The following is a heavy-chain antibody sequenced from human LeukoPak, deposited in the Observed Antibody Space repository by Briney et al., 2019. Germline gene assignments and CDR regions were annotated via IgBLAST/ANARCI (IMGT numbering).Heavy chain of an antibody. CDR1: GGSLSGYY. Sequence: ASETLSLTCAVSGGSLSGYYRTWIRQPPGKGLEWIGYIFFSGTTNYSPSLKSRVTISVDTSKNQFTLKMTSVTAADTAVYFCARVGSGGAWFDFWGQGTLVTVSS. CDR3: ARVGSGGAWFDF. CDR2: IFFSGTT. D-gene: IGHD6-19*01. V-gene: IGHV4-59*01. J-gene: IGHJ4*02.